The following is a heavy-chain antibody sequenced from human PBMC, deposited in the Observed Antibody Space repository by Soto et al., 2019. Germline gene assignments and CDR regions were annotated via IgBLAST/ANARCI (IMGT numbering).Heavy chain of an antibody. V-gene: IGHV1-46*01. Sequence: VASVKVSCKASGYIFTYYHIHWVRQAPGQGLEWMGIINPNGGDTRYAQKFQGRVTMTRDTSTSTVYMEVSSLRSDDTALYYCARVPYSSGLLFSLDFWGQGTLVTVSS. CDR2: INPNGGDT. CDR1: GYIFTYYH. D-gene: IGHD5-18*01. CDR3: ARVPYSSGLLFSLDF. J-gene: IGHJ4*02.